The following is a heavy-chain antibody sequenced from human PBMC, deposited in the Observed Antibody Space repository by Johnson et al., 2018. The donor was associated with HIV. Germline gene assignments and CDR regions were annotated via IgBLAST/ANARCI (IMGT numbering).Heavy chain of an antibody. V-gene: IGHV3-30*04. CDR2: ISYDGSNK. CDR3: ARPGTTLRKDAFDI. J-gene: IGHJ3*02. D-gene: IGHD1-7*01. CDR1: GFTFSSYA. Sequence: QVQLVESGGGVVQPGRSLRLSCAASGFTFSSYAMHWVRQAPGKGLEWVAVISYDGSNKYYADSVKGRFTISRDNAKNSLFLQMNSLRAEDTAVYYCARPGTTLRKDAFDIWGQGTMVTVSS.